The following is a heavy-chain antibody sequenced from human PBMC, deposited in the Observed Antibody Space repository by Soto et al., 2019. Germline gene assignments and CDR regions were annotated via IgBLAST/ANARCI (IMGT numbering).Heavy chain of an antibody. J-gene: IGHJ3*02. CDR3: TGDCAVECRGSDFDI. V-gene: IGHV3-7*01. Sequence: PGGSLRLSCSASGFIFRSYWMNWVRQAPGKGLEWVANIRQDGSEKYYVDSVKGRFTISRDNANSLSLQMNSLRAEDKAVYYCTGDCAVECRGSDFDIWGKEALGTDSS. CDR1: GFIFRSYW. D-gene: IGHD6-19*01. CDR2: IRQDGSEK.